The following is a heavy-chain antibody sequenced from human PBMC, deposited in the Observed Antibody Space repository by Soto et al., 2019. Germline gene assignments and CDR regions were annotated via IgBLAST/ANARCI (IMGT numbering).Heavy chain of an antibody. CDR3: AMDLYGGSSRFDY. Sequence: QVQLVESGGGAVQPGRSLRLSCAASGFTFSNNGIHWVRQAPGKGLEWVAVISSDGINKYYADSVKGRSTSSRDNSKNPLFLLMNSLRVEDTAVYYCAMDLYGGSSRFDYWGQGTLVTVSS. D-gene: IGHD2-15*01. J-gene: IGHJ4*02. CDR1: GFTFSNNG. CDR2: ISSDGINK. V-gene: IGHV3-30*03.